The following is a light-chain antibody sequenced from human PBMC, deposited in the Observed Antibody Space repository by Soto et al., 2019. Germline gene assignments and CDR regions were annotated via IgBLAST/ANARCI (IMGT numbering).Light chain of an antibody. CDR1: RSLVHGDGNTS. V-gene: IGKV2-30*02. CDR2: KVS. Sequence: DVVMTQSPLSLPVTLGQPASISCRSSRSLVHGDGNTSLIWFQQRPGQSPRRVIYKVSNWDSVGPERFGVSESGTDFKPGIRRVEAEDVGDDYCMQSTHCPWSFGQVTKVEIK. CDR3: MQSTHCPWS. J-gene: IGKJ1*01.